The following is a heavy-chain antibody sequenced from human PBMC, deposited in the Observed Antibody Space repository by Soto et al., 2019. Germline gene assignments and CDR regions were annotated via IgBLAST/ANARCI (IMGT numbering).Heavy chain of an antibody. J-gene: IGHJ4*02. Sequence: ASVKVSCTVSGYTLTELSMHWVRQAPGKGLEWMGGFDPEDGETIYAQKFQGRVTMTEDTTTDTAYMELSSLRSEDTAVYYCATDRTVTIFGVVTTFDYWGQGTLVTVSS. CDR1: GYTLTELS. V-gene: IGHV1-24*01. CDR2: FDPEDGET. D-gene: IGHD3-3*01. CDR3: ATDRTVTIFGVVTTFDY.